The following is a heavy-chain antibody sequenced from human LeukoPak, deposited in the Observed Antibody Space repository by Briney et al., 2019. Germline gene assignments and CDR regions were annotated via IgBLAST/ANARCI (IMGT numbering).Heavy chain of an antibody. CDR2: TNPNSGNT. V-gene: IGHV1-8*01. D-gene: IGHD3-3*01. J-gene: IGHJ6*02. CDR3: ASDSGSYYYYYGMDA. Sequence: ASVKVSCKASGYTFTSYDINWVRQATGQGLEWMGWTNPNSGNTGYAQKFQGRVTMTRNTSISTAYMELSSLRSEDTAVYYCASDSGSYYYYYGMDAWGQGTTVTVSS. CDR1: GYTFTSYD.